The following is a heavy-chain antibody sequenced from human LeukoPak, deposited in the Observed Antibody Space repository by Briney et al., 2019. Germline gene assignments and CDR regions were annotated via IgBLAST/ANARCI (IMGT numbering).Heavy chain of an antibody. D-gene: IGHD6-13*01. Sequence: GGSLRLSCAASGFTFNTYAMNWVRQAPGKGLEWVAVISYDGNNQYYADSVKGRFTISRDNSQNTLYLQMNRLRAEDTAVYYCARGGSSSTWYYYFDYWGQGTLVTVSS. CDR2: ISYDGNNQ. J-gene: IGHJ4*02. CDR1: GFTFNTYA. CDR3: ARGGSSSTWYYYFDY. V-gene: IGHV3-30-3*01.